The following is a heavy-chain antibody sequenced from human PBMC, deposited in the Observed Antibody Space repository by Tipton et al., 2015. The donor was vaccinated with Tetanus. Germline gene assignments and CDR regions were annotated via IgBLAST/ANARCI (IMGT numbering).Heavy chain of an antibody. Sequence: TLSLTCVVYGGSFNGYYWNWIRQSPGKGLEWIGEIHQTGTTNYNPSLKSRVSISLDMAKNQFSLGLTSVTAADTAMYYCARGPLRFFAHWGQGTLVTVSS. V-gene: IGHV4-34*01. CDR3: ARGPLRFFAH. J-gene: IGHJ1*01. D-gene: IGHD3-10*01. CDR2: IHQTGTT. CDR1: GGSFNGYY.